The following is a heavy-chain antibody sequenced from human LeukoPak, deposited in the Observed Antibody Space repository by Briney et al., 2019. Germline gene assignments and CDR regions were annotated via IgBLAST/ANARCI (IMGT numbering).Heavy chain of an antibody. CDR3: ARDAYDNTESVRWFDP. CDR1: GFTVSSNY. J-gene: IGHJ5*02. D-gene: IGHD3-9*01. CDR2: RYKDGDT. Sequence: GVSLRLSCAAFGFTVSSNYMSWVRQPPGKGLVWVAVRYKDGDTYYADSVKGRFTISRDDSKNTLYLQMNTVRVEDTAVYYCARDAYDNTESVRWFDPWGQGTLVTVSS. V-gene: IGHV3-66*01.